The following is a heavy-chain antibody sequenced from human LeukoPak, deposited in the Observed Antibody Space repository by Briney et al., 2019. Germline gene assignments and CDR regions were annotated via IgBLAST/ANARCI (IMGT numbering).Heavy chain of an antibody. V-gene: IGHV3-7*03. J-gene: IGHJ3*02. CDR1: GLTFSRYW. D-gene: IGHD3-10*01. CDR2: IKQDGSEK. Sequence: GGSLRLSCAASGLTFSRYWMRWVRQAPGKGLEWVANIKQDGSEKYYVDSVKGRFTISRDNSKNTLYLQMNSLRAEDTAVYYCANTPILLWFGESTSDAFDIWGQGTMVTVSS. CDR3: ANTPILLWFGESTSDAFDI.